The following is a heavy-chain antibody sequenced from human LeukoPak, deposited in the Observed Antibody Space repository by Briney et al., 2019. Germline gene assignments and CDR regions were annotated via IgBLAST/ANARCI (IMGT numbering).Heavy chain of an antibody. CDR3: ARGPHPHWPLGQF. D-gene: IGHD3-16*01. Sequence: SETLSLTYEVNGGSFDDYHWTWIRQSPGKGLEWIGEINDSGSPLYSPSLRSRLTISVDTSKNQFSMTLTSVTVADTAVYYCARGPHPHWPLGQFWGQGSRVTVSS. CDR1: GGSFDDYH. J-gene: IGHJ4*02. V-gene: IGHV4-34*01. CDR2: INDSGSP.